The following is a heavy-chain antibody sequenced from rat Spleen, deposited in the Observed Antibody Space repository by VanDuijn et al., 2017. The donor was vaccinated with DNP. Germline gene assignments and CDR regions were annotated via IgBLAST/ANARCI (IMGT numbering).Heavy chain of an antibody. V-gene: IGHV5-29*01. CDR2: ISYDGSST. CDR3: ARQGDVMDA. CDR1: GFTFSNYV. Sequence: EVQLVESGGGLVQPGRSLKLSCAASGFTFSNYVMAWVRQAPTKGLEGVATISYDGSSTYYRDSVKGRFTISRDNAKSTLYLQMDSLRSEDTATYYCARQGDVMDAWGQGASVTVSS. J-gene: IGHJ4*01.